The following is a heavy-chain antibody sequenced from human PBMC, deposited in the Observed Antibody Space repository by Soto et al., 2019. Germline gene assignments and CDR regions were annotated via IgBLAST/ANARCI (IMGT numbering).Heavy chain of an antibody. Sequence: QITLKESGPTLVKPTQTLTLTCTFSGFSLSTSGVGVGWIRQPPGKALEWLALIYWDDDKRYSPSLKSRLTTTKDNSKNQVVLTMTNMDPVDTAPYYCAHSLIPNWGSRGAFDYWGQGTLVTVSS. V-gene: IGHV2-5*02. CDR3: AHSLIPNWGSRGAFDY. J-gene: IGHJ4*02. CDR1: GFSLSTSGVG. CDR2: IYWDDDK. D-gene: IGHD7-27*01.